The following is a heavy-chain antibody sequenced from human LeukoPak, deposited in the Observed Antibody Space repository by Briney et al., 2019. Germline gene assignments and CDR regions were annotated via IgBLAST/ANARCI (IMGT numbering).Heavy chain of an antibody. CDR1: GFTVSNNY. Sequence: GGSLRLSCAASGFTVSNNYMSWVRRAPGKGLDWVSGIYTTGSTYYADSVKGRFTISRDNSKNTVYLQMNSLRAEDTAVYYCARVPEGYNLGTYFDPWGQGTLVTVSS. CDR3: ARVPEGYNLGTYFDP. J-gene: IGHJ5*02. D-gene: IGHD5-24*01. CDR2: IYTTGST. V-gene: IGHV3-53*01.